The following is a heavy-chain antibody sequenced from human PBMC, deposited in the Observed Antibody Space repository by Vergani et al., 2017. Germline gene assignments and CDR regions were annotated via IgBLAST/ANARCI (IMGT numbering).Heavy chain of an antibody. J-gene: IGHJ5*01. Sequence: QIQLQESGPGLVKPSETLSLTCSVSGYSISRGFYWAWIRQTPEKGLEWIGGMFHTGEASNSPSLQSRVAFSMDTSKNQFSLQLTSVTAADTAVYFCGVIMVRSPRPDNWFDSWGRGTLVIVS. CDR1: GYSISRGFY. CDR2: MFHTGEA. CDR3: GVIMVRSPRPDNWFDS. V-gene: IGHV4-38-2*02. D-gene: IGHD3-10*01.